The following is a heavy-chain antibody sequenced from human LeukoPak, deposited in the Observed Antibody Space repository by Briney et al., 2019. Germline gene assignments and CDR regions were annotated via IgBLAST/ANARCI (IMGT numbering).Heavy chain of an antibody. V-gene: IGHV3-74*01. D-gene: IGHD3-10*01. CDR2: INSDGSST. J-gene: IGHJ3*02. Sequence: PGGSLRLSCAASGFTFSSYWMHWVRQPPGRGLVWVSRINSDGSSTSYADSVKGRFTISRDNAKNTLYLQMNSLRAEDTAVYYCARPRARRGAFDIWGQGTMVTVSS. CDR3: ARPRARRGAFDI. CDR1: GFTFSSYW.